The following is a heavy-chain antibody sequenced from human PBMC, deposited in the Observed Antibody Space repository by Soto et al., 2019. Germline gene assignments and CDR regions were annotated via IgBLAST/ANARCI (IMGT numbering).Heavy chain of an antibody. D-gene: IGHD3-22*01. V-gene: IGHV3-23*01. CDR2: ISGSGGST. J-gene: IGHJ4*02. CDR1: GFTFSSYA. CDR3: AKVRLNTMIVGEPPYYFDY. Sequence: PGGSLRLSCAASGFTFSSYAMSWVRQAPGKGLEWVSAISGSGGSTYYADSVKGRFTISRDNSKNTLYLQMNSLRAEDTAVYYCAKVRLNTMIVGEPPYYFDYWGQRTLVTVSS.